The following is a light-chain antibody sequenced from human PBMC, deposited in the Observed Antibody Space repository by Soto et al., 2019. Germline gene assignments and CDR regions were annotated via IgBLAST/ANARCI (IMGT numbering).Light chain of an antibody. CDR3: QQYGSSSLVT. CDR1: QSVSSSY. Sequence: EIVLTQSPGTLSLSPGERATLSCRASQSVSSSYLAWYQQKPGQAPRLLIYGASSRATGIPDRFIGSGSGTDFTLTISILEPEDFAVYYCQQYGSSSLVTFGPGTKVDIK. J-gene: IGKJ3*01. V-gene: IGKV3-20*01. CDR2: GAS.